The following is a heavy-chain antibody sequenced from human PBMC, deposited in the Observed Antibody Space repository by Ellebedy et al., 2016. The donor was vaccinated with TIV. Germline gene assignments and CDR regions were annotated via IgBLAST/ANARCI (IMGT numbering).Heavy chain of an antibody. J-gene: IGHJ5*02. CDR1: GFTFSSYA. Sequence: GESLKISXAASGFTFSSYAMSWVRQAPGKGLEWVSAISGSGGSTYYADSVQGRFTISRDNSKNTLYLQMNSLRAEDTAVYYCALEYCGGDCYPEPNWFDPWGQGTLLTVSS. CDR2: ISGSGGST. V-gene: IGHV3-23*01. CDR3: ALEYCGGDCYPEPNWFDP. D-gene: IGHD2-21*02.